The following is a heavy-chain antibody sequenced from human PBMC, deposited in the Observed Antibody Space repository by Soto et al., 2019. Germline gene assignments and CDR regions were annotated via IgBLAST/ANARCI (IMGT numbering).Heavy chain of an antibody. CDR1: GYTFTSYG. Sequence: ASVKVSCTASGYTFTSYGISWVRQAPGQGLEWMGWISAYNGNTNYAQKLQGRVTMTTDTSTSTAYMELRSLRSDDTAVYYCAIPRDIVVVVAATPDDAFDIWGQGTMVTVSS. V-gene: IGHV1-18*01. D-gene: IGHD2-15*01. CDR3: AIPRDIVVVVAATPDDAFDI. J-gene: IGHJ3*02. CDR2: ISAYNGNT.